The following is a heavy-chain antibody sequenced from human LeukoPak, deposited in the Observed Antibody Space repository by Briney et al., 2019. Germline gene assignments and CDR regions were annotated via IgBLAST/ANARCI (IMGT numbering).Heavy chain of an antibody. V-gene: IGHV4-34*01. CDR1: GGSFSGYY. Sequence: SETPSLTCAVYGGSFSGYYWSWIRHPPGEGLEWIGEINHSGSTNYNPSLKSRVTISVDTSKNQFSLKLSSVTAADTAVYYCARGRGIAAAGTGWFDPWGQGTLVTVSS. CDR2: INHSGST. J-gene: IGHJ5*02. D-gene: IGHD6-13*01. CDR3: ARGRGIAAAGTGWFDP.